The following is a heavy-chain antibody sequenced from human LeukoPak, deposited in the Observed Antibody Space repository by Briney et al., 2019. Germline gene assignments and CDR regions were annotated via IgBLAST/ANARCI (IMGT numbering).Heavy chain of an antibody. J-gene: IGHJ4*02. D-gene: IGHD2-21*01. Sequence: GGSLVLCCAASGFSVSSNYMSWVRQAPGKGLEWVSVIYSGGSTYYADSVKGRFTISRDNSKNTLYLQMNSLRAEDTAVYYCARERDRGVISPYFEYEGQGPGIIVSS. CDR2: IYSGGST. CDR3: ARERDRGVISPYFEY. V-gene: IGHV3-66*01. CDR1: GFSVSSNY.